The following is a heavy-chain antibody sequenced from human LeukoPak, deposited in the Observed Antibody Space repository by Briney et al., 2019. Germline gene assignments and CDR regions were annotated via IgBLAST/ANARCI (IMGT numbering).Heavy chain of an antibody. CDR2: MNPNSGNT. D-gene: IGHD2-2*01. J-gene: IGHJ5*02. CDR3: ARAAYCSSTSCYLSYWFDP. CDR1: GYTFTSYD. Sequence: ASVKVSCKASGYTFTSYDINWVRQATGQGLEWMGWMNPNSGNTGYAQKFQGRVTITRNTSISTAYMELSRLRSDDTAVYYCARAAYCSSTSCYLSYWFDPWGQGTLVTVSS. V-gene: IGHV1-8*03.